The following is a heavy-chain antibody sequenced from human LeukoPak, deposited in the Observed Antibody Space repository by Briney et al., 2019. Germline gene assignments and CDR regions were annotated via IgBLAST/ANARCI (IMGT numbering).Heavy chain of an antibody. D-gene: IGHD1-26*01. CDR1: GYTFTDYW. Sequence: GESLKISCQASGYTFTDYWIGWVRQMPGKGLEWMGIIYCDGSKTTYSPSFQGQVTISVDKSTSTAYLQWSSLKASDTAMYYCARRRDLYSGSYYPFDYWGQGTLVTVSS. CDR2: IYCDGSKT. V-gene: IGHV5-51*01. CDR3: ARRRDLYSGSYYPFDY. J-gene: IGHJ4*02.